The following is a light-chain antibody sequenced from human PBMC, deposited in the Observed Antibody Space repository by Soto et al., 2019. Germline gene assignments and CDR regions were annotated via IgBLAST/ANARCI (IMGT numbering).Light chain of an antibody. J-gene: IGKJ4*01. CDR1: QRVSSY. V-gene: IGKV3-11*01. CDR3: QQRINWPLT. Sequence: IVLTQSPAPLSLSPGQRATLSCRASQRVSSYLAWYQQKPGQAPRLLNYDAANRATGIPARISGSGFGTDLTLTISSLEPEDFAVYCCQQRINWPLTFGGGTKVQIK. CDR2: DAA.